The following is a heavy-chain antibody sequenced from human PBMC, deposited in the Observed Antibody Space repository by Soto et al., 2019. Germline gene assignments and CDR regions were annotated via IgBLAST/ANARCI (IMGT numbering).Heavy chain of an antibody. V-gene: IGHV4-59*01. D-gene: IGHD3-10*01. CDR1: GGSINSYF. Sequence: QVQLQESGPGLVRPPETLSLTCTVSGGSINSYFWSWIRQSPGKGLEWIGHIYYSGSTSYSPSLKSRVSISVDTSKNQFSLEVHSVTAADTAVYYCARAGTNMVQFDYWGQGTLVTVSS. CDR3: ARAGTNMVQFDY. CDR2: IYYSGST. J-gene: IGHJ4*02.